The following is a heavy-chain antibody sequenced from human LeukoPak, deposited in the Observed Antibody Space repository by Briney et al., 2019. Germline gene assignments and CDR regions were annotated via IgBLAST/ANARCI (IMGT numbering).Heavy chain of an antibody. J-gene: IGHJ3*02. CDR2: IHTNTGNP. Sequence: GASVKVSCKASGYTFTSYGISWVRQAPGQGLEWMGWIHTNTGNPTYAQGFTGRFVFSLDTSVSTAYLQISSLKAEDTAVYYCASQKSTTAMVRGYAFDIWGQGTMVTVSS. CDR3: ASQKSTTAMVRGYAFDI. CDR1: GYTFTSYG. V-gene: IGHV7-4-1*02. D-gene: IGHD5-18*01.